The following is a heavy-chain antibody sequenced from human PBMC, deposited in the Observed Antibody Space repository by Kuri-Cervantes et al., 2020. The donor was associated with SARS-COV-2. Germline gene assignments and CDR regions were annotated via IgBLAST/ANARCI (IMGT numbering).Heavy chain of an antibody. CDR2: VKTNSGNT. J-gene: IGHJ2*01. D-gene: IGHD6-13*01. V-gene: IGHV1-8*01. Sequence: ASVKVSCKAPETTFPNYDINWVRQATGQGLEWMGMVKTNSGNTLYAQKFQGRVTMTRDTSISTAYMELSRLRSDDTAVYYCARDWGVREAAAGTPYWYFDLWGRGTLVTVSS. CDR3: ARDWGVREAAAGTPYWYFDL. CDR1: ETTFPNYD.